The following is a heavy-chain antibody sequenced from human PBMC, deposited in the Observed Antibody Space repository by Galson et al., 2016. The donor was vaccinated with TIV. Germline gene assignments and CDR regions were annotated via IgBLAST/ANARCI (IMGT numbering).Heavy chain of an antibody. J-gene: IGHJ4*02. CDR3: ARGLYEEYSVGLAS. Sequence: SLRLSCAASGFTFSNYWMYWVRQVPGKGLVWVSRLNNDGSRTAYADSVNFRFTISRDNAKNTLFLQMNSLRADDTALYYCARGLYEEYSVGLASWGQGTLVTVSS. CDR1: GFTFSNYW. D-gene: IGHD3-10*02. CDR2: LNNDGSRT. V-gene: IGHV3-74*01.